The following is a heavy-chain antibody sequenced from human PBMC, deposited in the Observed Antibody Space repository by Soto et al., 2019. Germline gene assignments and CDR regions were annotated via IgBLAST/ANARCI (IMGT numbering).Heavy chain of an antibody. CDR2: IIPIFGTA. Sequence: QVQLVQSGAEVKKPGSSVKVSCKAPGGTFSGYAITWVRKAPGQGLEWMVGIIPIFGTANYAQKFQGRVTITADESTSTAYMELSSLRSEDTAVYYCARDYCSGGSCPSYGMDVWGQGTTVTVSS. CDR3: ARDYCSGGSCPSYGMDV. D-gene: IGHD2-15*01. J-gene: IGHJ6*02. V-gene: IGHV1-69*01. CDR1: GGTFSGYA.